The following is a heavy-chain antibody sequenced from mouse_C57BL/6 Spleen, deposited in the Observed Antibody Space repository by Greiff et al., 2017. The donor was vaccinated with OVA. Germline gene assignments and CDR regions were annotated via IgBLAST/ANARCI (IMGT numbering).Heavy chain of an antibody. CDR1: GYSFTGYF. J-gene: IGHJ2*01. Sequence: EVKLQQSGPELVKPGDSVKISCKASGYSFTGYFMNWVMQSHGKSLEWIGRINPYNGDTFYNQKFKGKATLTVDKSSSTAHMELRSLTSEDSAVYYCARWELGHYFDYWGQGTTLTVSS. CDR3: ARWELGHYFDY. V-gene: IGHV1-20*01. CDR2: INPYNGDT. D-gene: IGHD4-1*01.